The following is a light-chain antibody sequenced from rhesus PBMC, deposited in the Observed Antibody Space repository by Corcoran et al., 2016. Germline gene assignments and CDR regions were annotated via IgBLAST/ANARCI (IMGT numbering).Light chain of an antibody. CDR1: QGISNW. CDR3: QQHDNTPYS. Sequence: DIQMTQSPSSLSASVRDRVTITCRASQGISNWLAWYQQKPGKAPKLLIYRSSNLETGVTSRFSGSGSGTYFTLTISSLQPEDIATYYCQQHDNTPYSFGQGTKVEIK. V-gene: IGKV1-69*01. J-gene: IGKJ2*01. CDR2: RSS.